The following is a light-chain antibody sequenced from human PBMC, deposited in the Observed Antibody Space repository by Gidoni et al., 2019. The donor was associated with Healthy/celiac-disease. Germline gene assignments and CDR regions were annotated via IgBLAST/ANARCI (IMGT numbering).Light chain of an antibody. CDR1: QSIVRS. V-gene: IGKV6D-21*02. Sequence: EIVLTQSPDFQSVTPKEKVTITCRASQSIVRSLHWYQQKPDHYPKLLIKYASQSISGVPSRFRGSGSVTDFTLTINSREAEDAAAYYCHQSSSLPFTFGPXTKVDIK. CDR3: HQSSSLPFT. CDR2: YAS. J-gene: IGKJ3*01.